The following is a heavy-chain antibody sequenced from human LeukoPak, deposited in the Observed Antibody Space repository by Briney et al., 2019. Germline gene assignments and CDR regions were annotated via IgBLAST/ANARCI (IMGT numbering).Heavy chain of an antibody. V-gene: IGHV4-59*01. CDR2: IYYSGST. Sequence: SETLSLTCTVSGGSISSYYWSWIRQPPGKGLEWIGYIYYSGSTNYNPSLKSRVTISVDTSKNQFSLKLSSVTAADTAVYYCAGEKGIGSGWYQSFDYWGQGTLVTVSS. D-gene: IGHD6-19*01. CDR3: AGEKGIGSGWYQSFDY. CDR1: GGSISSYY. J-gene: IGHJ4*02.